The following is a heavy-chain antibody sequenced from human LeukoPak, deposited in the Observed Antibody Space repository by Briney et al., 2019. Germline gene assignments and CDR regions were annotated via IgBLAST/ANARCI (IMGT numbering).Heavy chain of an antibody. J-gene: IGHJ4*02. Sequence: GGSLRLSCAASGFTFSSYEMNWVRQAPGKGLGWVSYISSSGSTIYYADSVKGRFTISRDNAKNSLYLQMNSLRAEDTAVYYCARDGGDYVFDYWGQGALVTVSS. CDR3: ARDGGDYVFDY. D-gene: IGHD4-17*01. CDR1: GFTFSSYE. CDR2: ISSSGSTI. V-gene: IGHV3-48*03.